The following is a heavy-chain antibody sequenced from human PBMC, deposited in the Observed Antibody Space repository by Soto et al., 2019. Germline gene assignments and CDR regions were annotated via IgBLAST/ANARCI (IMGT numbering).Heavy chain of an antibody. CDR2: IIPIFGTA. Sequence: GASVKVSCKASGXTFSSNAISWVRQARGQGLEWMGGIIPIFGTANYAQKFQERVTITRDMSTSTAYMELSSLRSEDTAVYYCAADSSGSYWLDYWGQGTLVTVSS. CDR3: AADSSGSYWLDY. CDR1: GXTFSSNA. D-gene: IGHD1-26*01. V-gene: IGHV1-69*05. J-gene: IGHJ4*02.